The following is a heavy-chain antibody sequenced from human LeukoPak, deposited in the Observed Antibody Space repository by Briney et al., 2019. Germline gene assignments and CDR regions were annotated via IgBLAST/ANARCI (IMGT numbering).Heavy chain of an antibody. CDR2: IYTSGST. J-gene: IGHJ5*02. V-gene: IGHV4-4*07. D-gene: IGHD6-19*01. CDR3: ARVWGSSGWYGNNWFDP. CDR1: GGSISSYY. Sequence: PSETLSLTCTVSGGSISSYYWSWLRQPAGRGLEWLGRIYTSGSTNYNPSLKSRVTMSVDTSKNQFSLKLSSVTAADTAVYYCARVWGSSGWYGNNWFDPWGQGTLVTVSS.